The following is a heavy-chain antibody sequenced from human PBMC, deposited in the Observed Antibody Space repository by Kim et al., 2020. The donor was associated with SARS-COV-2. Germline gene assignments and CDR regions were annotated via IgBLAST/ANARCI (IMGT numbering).Heavy chain of an antibody. V-gene: IGHV3-15*01. D-gene: IGHD6-13*01. CDR2: IKSKTDGGTT. CDR1: GFTFSNAW. CDR3: TTAPIAAAGTWYYYYGMDV. Sequence: GGSLRLSCAASGFTFSNAWMSWVRQAPGKGLEWVGRIKSKTDGGTTDYAAPVKGRFTISRDDSKNTLYLQMNSLKTEDTAVYYCTTAPIAAAGTWYYYYGMDVWGQGTTVTVSS. J-gene: IGHJ6*02.